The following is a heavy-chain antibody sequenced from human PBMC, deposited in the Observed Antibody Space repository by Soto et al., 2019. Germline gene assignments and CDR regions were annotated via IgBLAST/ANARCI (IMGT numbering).Heavy chain of an antibody. Sequence: GASVKVSCKASGYTFTGYYMHWVRQAPGQGLEWMGWINPNSGGTNYAQKFQGRVTMTRDTSISTAYMELSRLRSDDTAVYYCARELTSSRIQPSDYWGQGTLVTVSS. V-gene: IGHV1-2*02. CDR1: GYTFTGYY. J-gene: IGHJ4*02. CDR3: ARELTSSRIQPSDY. CDR2: INPNSGGT. D-gene: IGHD5-18*01.